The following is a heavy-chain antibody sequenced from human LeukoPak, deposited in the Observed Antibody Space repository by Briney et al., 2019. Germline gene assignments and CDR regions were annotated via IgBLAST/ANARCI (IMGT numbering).Heavy chain of an antibody. CDR1: GDPISNYY. CDR2: VYYTGST. J-gene: IGHJ4*02. Sequence: SETLSLTCTVSGDPISNYYWSWIRQPPGKGLEWIGYVYYTGSTIYNPSLKSRVTISVDTSKNQFSLNLSSVTAADTALYYCAREKSGYFDYWGQGTLVTVS. D-gene: IGHD1-26*01. V-gene: IGHV4-59*01. CDR3: AREKSGYFDY.